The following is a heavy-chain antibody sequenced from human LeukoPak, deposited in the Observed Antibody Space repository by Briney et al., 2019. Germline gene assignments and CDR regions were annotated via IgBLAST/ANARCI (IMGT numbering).Heavy chain of an antibody. J-gene: IGHJ4*02. V-gene: IGHV3-48*03. CDR3: SLLAVASPQDY. Sequence: GGSLRLSCVASGFSFSTYEMHWVRQAPGKGLEWVSDISSSGSTVYYADSVKGRFTTSRDNANNYLYLQMHSLRAEDTAVYYCSLLAVASPQDYWGQGTLVTVSS. D-gene: IGHD6-19*01. CDR1: GFSFSTYE. CDR2: ISSSGSTV.